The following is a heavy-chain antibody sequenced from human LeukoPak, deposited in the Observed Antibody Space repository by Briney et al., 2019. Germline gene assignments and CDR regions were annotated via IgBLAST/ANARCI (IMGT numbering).Heavy chain of an antibody. CDR2: INPSGGST. CDR1: GYTFTSYY. V-gene: IGHV1-46*01. D-gene: IGHD3-9*01. CDR3: ARVNILPGPYCYFDL. Sequence: GASVKVSCKASGYTFTSYYMHWVRQAPGQGHERMGIINPSGGSTSYAQKFQGRVTMTRDTSTSTVYMELSSLRSEDTAVYYCARVNILPGPYCYFDLWGRGTLVTVSS. J-gene: IGHJ2*01.